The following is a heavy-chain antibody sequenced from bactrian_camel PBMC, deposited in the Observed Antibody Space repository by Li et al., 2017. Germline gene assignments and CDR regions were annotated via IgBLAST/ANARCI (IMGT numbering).Heavy chain of an antibody. CDR1: GFTSSTYV. D-gene: IGHD6*01. Sequence: EVQLVESGGGLVQPGGSLRLSCAASGFTSSTYVMYWVRQAPGKGLEWVASIYNQNKYTYYTDAVKGRFTISRDDVKNTLYLQMNSLKPEDTAVYYYLPNGGHSSYWGRGTQVTVS. J-gene: IGHJ4*01. V-gene: IGHV3S11*01. CDR3: LPNGGHSSY. CDR2: IYNQNKYT.